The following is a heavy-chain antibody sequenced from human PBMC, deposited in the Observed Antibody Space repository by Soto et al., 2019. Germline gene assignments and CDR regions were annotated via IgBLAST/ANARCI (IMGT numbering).Heavy chain of an antibody. V-gene: IGHV1-24*01. CDR1: RYTLTELS. D-gene: IGHD6-19*01. Sequence: ASVKVSCKVSRYTLTELSMHWVRQAPGKGLEWMGGFDPEDGETIYAQKFQGRVTMTEDTSTDTAYMELSSLRSEDTAVYYCAKLTVGIAVAGTSLAFDIWGQGTMDTGSS. J-gene: IGHJ3*02. CDR2: FDPEDGET. CDR3: AKLTVGIAVAGTSLAFDI.